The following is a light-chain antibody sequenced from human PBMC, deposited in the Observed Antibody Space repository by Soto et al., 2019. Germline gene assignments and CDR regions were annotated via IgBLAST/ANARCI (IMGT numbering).Light chain of an antibody. J-gene: IGKJ5*01. V-gene: IGKV1-39*01. CDR3: QQSYRTSIT. CDR2: AAS. CDR1: QSISSY. Sequence: EIQMTQSPSSLSASVEDRVNITCRASQSISSYLNWYQQKPGKAPKLLIYAASSLQSGVPSRFSGSGSGTDFTLTISSLQPEDFATYYCQQSYRTSITGGQGTRLDIK.